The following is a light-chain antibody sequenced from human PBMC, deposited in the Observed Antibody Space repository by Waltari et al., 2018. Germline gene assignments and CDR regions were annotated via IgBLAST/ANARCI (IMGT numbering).Light chain of an antibody. CDR2: GAS. J-gene: IGKJ1*01. CDR3: QQYSNWPPT. V-gene: IGKV3-15*01. CDR1: ESVSPQ. Sequence: ETVMTLSPATLSVSPGAGPTPSCRARESVSPQLAWYQRKSGQAPSLLIYGASTRATGIPARFRGTGSGTEFTLTVSSLQSEDFALYYCQQYSNWPPTFGQGTKVEIK.